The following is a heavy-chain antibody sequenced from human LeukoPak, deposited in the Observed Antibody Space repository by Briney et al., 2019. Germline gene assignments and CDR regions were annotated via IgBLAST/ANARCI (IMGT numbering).Heavy chain of an antibody. CDR2: MWFDGSTK. Sequence: GGSLRLSCATSGFSFSSYGMHWVRQAPGKGLEWVAVMWFDGSTKYYVDSVKGRFTISRDNSKNTLYLQMISLRAEDTALYYCARDALPAAMAYYFDYSGQGTLVTVSS. D-gene: IGHD2-2*01. J-gene: IGHJ4*01. V-gene: IGHV3-33*01. CDR3: ARDALPAAMAYYFDY. CDR1: GFSFSSYG.